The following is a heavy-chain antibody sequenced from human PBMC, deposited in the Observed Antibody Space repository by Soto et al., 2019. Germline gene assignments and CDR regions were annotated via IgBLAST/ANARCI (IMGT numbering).Heavy chain of an antibody. CDR1: GFTFSSYS. CDR2: ISSSSYI. Sequence: GGSLRLSCAASGFTFSSYSMNWVRQAPGKGLEWVSSISSSSYIYYADSVKGRFTISRDNAKNSLYLQMNSLRAEDTAVYYCARDGSNCTNGVCYPRNFDDWGKGTLVTVSS. J-gene: IGHJ4*02. D-gene: IGHD2-8*01. V-gene: IGHV3-21*01. CDR3: ARDGSNCTNGVCYPRNFDD.